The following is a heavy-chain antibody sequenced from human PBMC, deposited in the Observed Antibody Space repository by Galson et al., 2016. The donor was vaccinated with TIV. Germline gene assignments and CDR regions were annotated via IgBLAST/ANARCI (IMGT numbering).Heavy chain of an antibody. CDR2: IYPVASDT. D-gene: IGHD6-25*01. CDR1: GYRFSNCW. CDR3: ARERDSGYAYYFDF. J-gene: IGHJ4*02. V-gene: IGHV5-51*03. Sequence: QSGAEVKEPGESLKISCKGSGYRFSNCWIAWVRQMPGKGLEWMGVIYPVASDTRYSPSFQGQVTISADKSISTAYLQWNSLKASDSAIYYCARERDSGYAYYFDFWGQGTLVTVSS.